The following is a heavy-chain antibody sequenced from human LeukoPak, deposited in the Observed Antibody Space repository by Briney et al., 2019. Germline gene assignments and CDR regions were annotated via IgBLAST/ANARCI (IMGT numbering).Heavy chain of an antibody. CDR1: AFTFSSYS. D-gene: IGHD2-2*01. J-gene: IGHJ4*02. CDR3: ARGSSTTGY. Sequence: GGSLRLSSAASAFTFSSYSMNWVRQAPEKVLEWVSSISSSSRYIYYADSVKGRFTISRGHAKNSLYLQMNSLRVEDTAVYYCARGSSTTGYWGQGTLVTVSS. V-gene: IGHV3-21*01. CDR2: ISSSSRYI.